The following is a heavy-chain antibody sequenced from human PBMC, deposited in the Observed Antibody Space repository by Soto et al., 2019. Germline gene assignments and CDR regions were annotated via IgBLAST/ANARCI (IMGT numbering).Heavy chain of an antibody. Sequence: ASVKVSCKVSGYTLTELFLHWVRQAPGKGLEWMGGIDPEVGETIYAQKFQGRVTMTEDESTSTAYMELSSLRSEDTAVYYCASLDSGSYSNYYYYGMDVWGQGTTVTVSS. V-gene: IGHV1-24*01. J-gene: IGHJ6*02. CDR3: ASLDSGSYSNYYYYGMDV. CDR1: GYTLTELF. CDR2: IDPEVGET. D-gene: IGHD1-26*01.